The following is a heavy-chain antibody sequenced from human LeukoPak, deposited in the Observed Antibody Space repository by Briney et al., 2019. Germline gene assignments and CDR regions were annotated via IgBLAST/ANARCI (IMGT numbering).Heavy chain of an antibody. Sequence: ASVKVSCKASGYTFTSYGISWVRQAPGQGLEWMGWINPNSGGTNYAQKFQGRVTMTRDTSISTAYMELSRLRSDDTAVYYCARVISSIADAWFDPWGQGTLVTVSS. D-gene: IGHD6-6*01. CDR3: ARVISSIADAWFDP. V-gene: IGHV1-2*02. CDR1: GYTFTSYG. CDR2: INPNSGGT. J-gene: IGHJ5*02.